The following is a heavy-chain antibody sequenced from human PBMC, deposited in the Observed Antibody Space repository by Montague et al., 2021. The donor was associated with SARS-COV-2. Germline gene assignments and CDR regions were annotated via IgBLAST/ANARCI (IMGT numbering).Heavy chain of an antibody. J-gene: IGHJ4*01. CDR1: GDSISSYY. CDR2: FDHSGNT. Sequence: SETLSLTCSVSGDSISSYYWSWIRQPPGRGLEWIGNFDHSGNTKYNPSLKSRATISVDTSKNQFALRLSSVTAADTAVYYCAREFRIELWQTNWYVSLWGQGTLVTVSS. D-gene: IGHD3-16*01. V-gene: IGHV4-59*12. CDR3: AREFRIELWQTNWYVSL.